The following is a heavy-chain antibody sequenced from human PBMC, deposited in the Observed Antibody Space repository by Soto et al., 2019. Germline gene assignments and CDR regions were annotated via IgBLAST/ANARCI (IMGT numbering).Heavy chain of an antibody. V-gene: IGHV4-34*12. J-gene: IGHJ4*02. D-gene: IGHD6-13*01. CDR3: ARLQQHLVPIP. CDR1: GGSFSDYY. CDR2: IIHTGST. Sequence: QVQVHQWGAGLLKPSETLSLTCSVSGGSFSDYYWSWIRQSPGKGLEWIGEIIHTGSTNYNPSLMSRVTMSIDTSKRQFSLNLTSVTAADSAVYYCARLQQHLVPIPWGQGTLVTVSS.